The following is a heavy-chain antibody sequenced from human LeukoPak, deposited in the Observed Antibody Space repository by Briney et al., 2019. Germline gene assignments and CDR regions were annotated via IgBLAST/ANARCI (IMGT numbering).Heavy chain of an antibody. CDR1: GGSTSNTNW. D-gene: IGHD2-8*01. V-gene: IGHV4-4*02. J-gene: IGHJ4*02. Sequence: SETLSLTCGVSGGSTSNTNWWSWVRQPPGQGLEWIGEISLTGLTHYNPSLESRVTVSLDKSKNQLSLNLTSVTAADTAVYYCSRENGAFSPFGYWGQGTLVTVLS. CDR3: SRENGAFSPFGY. CDR2: ISLTGLT.